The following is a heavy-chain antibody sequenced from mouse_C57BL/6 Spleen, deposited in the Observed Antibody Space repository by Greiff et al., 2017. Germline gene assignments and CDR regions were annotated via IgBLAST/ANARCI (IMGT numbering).Heavy chain of an antibody. Sequence: EVQLQQSGPGLVKPSQSLSLTCSVTGYSITSGYYWNWIRQFPGNKLEWMGYISYDGSNNYNPSLKNRIPITRDTSKNQFFLKLNSVTTEDTATYYCAREEGSSYWYFDVWGTGTTVTVSS. D-gene: IGHD1-1*01. CDR3: AREEGSSYWYFDV. CDR1: GYSITSGYY. CDR2: ISYDGSN. J-gene: IGHJ1*03. V-gene: IGHV3-6*01.